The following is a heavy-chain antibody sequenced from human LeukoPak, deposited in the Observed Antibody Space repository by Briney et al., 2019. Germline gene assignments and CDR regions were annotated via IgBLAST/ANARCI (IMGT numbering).Heavy chain of an antibody. CDR3: ARPIGVEDYLDY. CDR2: ISYDGSNK. V-gene: IGHV3-30-3*01. CDR1: GFTFSSYA. J-gene: IGHJ4*02. D-gene: IGHD2-8*01. Sequence: GGSLRLSCAASGFTFSSYAMHWVRQAPGKGLEWVAVISYDGSNKYYADSVKGRFTISRDNSKNTLYLQMNSLRAEDTAVYYCARPIGVEDYLDYWGQGTLVTVSS.